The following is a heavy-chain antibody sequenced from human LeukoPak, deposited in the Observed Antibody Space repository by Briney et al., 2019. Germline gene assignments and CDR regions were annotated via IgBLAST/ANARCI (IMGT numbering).Heavy chain of an antibody. D-gene: IGHD3-10*01. J-gene: IGHJ4*02. Sequence: ASVKVSCKASGYTFTSYDISWVRQATGQGLEWMGWMNPNSGNAGYAQRFQGRVTMTRNNSISTTYMELTSLRSEDTAVYYCGRPLQRGSWTQRALDYWGQGTLVTVSS. V-gene: IGHV1-8*01. CDR3: GRPLQRGSWTQRALDY. CDR2: MNPNSGNA. CDR1: GYTFTSYD.